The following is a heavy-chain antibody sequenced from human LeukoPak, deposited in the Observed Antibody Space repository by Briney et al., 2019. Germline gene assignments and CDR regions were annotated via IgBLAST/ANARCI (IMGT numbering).Heavy chain of an antibody. J-gene: IGHJ5*02. D-gene: IGHD3-22*01. CDR3: AKLVVIPSAFDP. Sequence: GGSLRLSCAASGFTFSSYGMHWVRQAPGKGLEWVAVIWYDGSNKYYADSVRGRFTISRDNSKNTLYLQMNSLRAEDTAVYYCAKLVVIPSAFDPCGQGTLVTVSS. V-gene: IGHV3-33*06. CDR2: IWYDGSNK. CDR1: GFTFSSYG.